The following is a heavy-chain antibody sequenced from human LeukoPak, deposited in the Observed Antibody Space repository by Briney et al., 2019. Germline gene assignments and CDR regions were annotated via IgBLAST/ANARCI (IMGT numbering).Heavy chain of an antibody. CDR2: ISAYKGNT. CDR3: ARTRYSSSWYYFDY. Sequence: ASVNVSCKASVSAVTSYGISWCRRAIGQGLEGRVWISAYKGNTNYAQKLQGRGTMTTDTSTSTAYMELRSLRSDDTAVYYCARTRYSSSWYYFDYWGQGTLVTVSS. D-gene: IGHD6-13*01. V-gene: IGHV1-18*01. J-gene: IGHJ4*02. CDR1: VSAVTSYG.